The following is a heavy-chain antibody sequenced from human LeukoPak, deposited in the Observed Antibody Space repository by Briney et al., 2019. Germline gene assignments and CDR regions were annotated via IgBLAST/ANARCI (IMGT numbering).Heavy chain of an antibody. CDR2: FDPETGET. CDR3: ARGYCSSTSCFLDY. CDR1: GYTLTELS. D-gene: IGHD2-2*01. J-gene: IGHJ4*02. V-gene: IGHV1-24*01. Sequence: GASVKVSCKVSGYTLTELSMHWVRQAPGKGLEWMGGFDPETGETIYAQKFQGRVTMTEDTSTDTAYMELTSLRSEDTAVYYCARGYCSSTSCFLDYWGQGTLVTVSS.